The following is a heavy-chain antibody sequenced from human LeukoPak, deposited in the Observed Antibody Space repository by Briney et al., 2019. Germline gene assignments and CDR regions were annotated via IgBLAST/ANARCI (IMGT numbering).Heavy chain of an antibody. CDR1: GGSINLSPYY. V-gene: IGHV4-39*07. Sequence: SDTLSLTCSVSGGSINLSPYYWGWIRQPPGKGLEWIGIIFYSGSTYYSPSLNSRVIISVDTSKNQFSLKLSSVTAADTAVYYCARTDYGDYEGGVDYWGQGTLVTVSS. J-gene: IGHJ4*02. CDR3: ARTDYGDYEGGVDY. D-gene: IGHD4-17*01. CDR2: IFYSGST.